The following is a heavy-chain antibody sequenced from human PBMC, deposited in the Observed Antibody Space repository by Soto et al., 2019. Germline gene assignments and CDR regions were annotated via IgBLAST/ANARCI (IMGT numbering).Heavy chain of an antibody. CDR2: ISHDGNNK. J-gene: IGHJ4*02. CDR1: GFTFSSYG. Sequence: VGSLRLSCAASGFTFSSYGMHWVRQAPGNGLEWVAFISHDGNNKYYADSVKGRFTISRDHSKNTLDLQMNSLRTEDTAVYYCARGGRWLQGNDYWGPGTLVTVSS. CDR3: ARGGRWLQGNDY. V-gene: IGHV3-30*03. D-gene: IGHD3-16*01.